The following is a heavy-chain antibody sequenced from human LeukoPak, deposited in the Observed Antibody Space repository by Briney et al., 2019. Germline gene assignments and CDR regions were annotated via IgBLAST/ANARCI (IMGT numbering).Heavy chain of an antibody. CDR3: ASVVAGGVVFY. V-gene: IGHV4-59*01. D-gene: IGHD6-19*01. J-gene: IGHJ4*02. CDR1: GGSISSYY. Sequence: SETLSLTCTVSGGSISSYYWSWIRQPPGKGLEWIGYIYYSGSTNYNPSLKSRVTISVDTSKNQFSLKLSSVTAADTAVYYCASVVAGGVVFYWGQGTLVTVSS. CDR2: IYYSGST.